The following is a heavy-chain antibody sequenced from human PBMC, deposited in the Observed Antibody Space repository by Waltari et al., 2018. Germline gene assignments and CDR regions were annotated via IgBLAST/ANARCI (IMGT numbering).Heavy chain of an antibody. D-gene: IGHD2-15*01. CDR1: AFTYRTSI. J-gene: IGHJ4*02. CDR3: GREGGTSGYSGYLDT. Sequence: QVQLVESGGGVVQPGRSLRLSCAAPAFTYRTSIRHWVRQAPSKGLEWVAAMSYDGFSKYYADSVKGRFSIGRDDSQNTVYLQANSLTTEDTAVYYCGREGGTSGYSGYLDTWGQGTLVTVSS. V-gene: IGHV3-30*01. CDR2: MSYDGFSK.